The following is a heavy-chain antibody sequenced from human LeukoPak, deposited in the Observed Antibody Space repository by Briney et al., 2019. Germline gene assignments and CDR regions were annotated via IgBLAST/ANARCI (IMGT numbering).Heavy chain of an antibody. J-gene: IGHJ4*02. CDR3: ARDLSGYSGYDLFY. CDR2: ISSSSSYI. V-gene: IGHV3-21*01. D-gene: IGHD5-12*01. CDR1: GFTFSSYS. Sequence: GGSLRLSCAASGFTFSSYSMNWVRQAPGKGLEWVLSISSSSSYIYYADSVKGRFTISRDNAKNSLYLQMNSLRAEDTAVYYCARDLSGYSGYDLFYWGQGTLVTVSS.